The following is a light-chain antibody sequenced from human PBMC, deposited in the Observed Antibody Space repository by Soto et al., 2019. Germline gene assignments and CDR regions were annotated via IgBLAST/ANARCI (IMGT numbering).Light chain of an antibody. CDR1: SSVVGGYNY. CDR2: DVS. Sequence: QSALTQPASVSGSPGQSITISCTGASSVVGGYNYVSWYQHHPGKAPKLIISDVSNRPSGVSNRFSGSKSGNTASLTISGLQAEDEADYYCTSFTSTRTPRVFGGGTKLTVL. CDR3: TSFTSTRTPRV. V-gene: IGLV2-14*03. J-gene: IGLJ2*01.